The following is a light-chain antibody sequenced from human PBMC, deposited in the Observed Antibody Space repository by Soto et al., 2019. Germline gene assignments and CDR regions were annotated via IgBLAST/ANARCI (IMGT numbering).Light chain of an antibody. CDR2: NAS. Sequence: DGQMTQARSTLCGSVGERVTLSCRASQTISSWLAWYKKKPGKAPKLPIYNASTLKSGVPSRFSVSGSGPEVTLTISSLQPDDVTTYYCKHYNSYSEAFGPGTKLDIK. CDR1: QTISSW. V-gene: IGKV1-5*03. CDR3: KHYNSYSEA. J-gene: IGKJ1*01.